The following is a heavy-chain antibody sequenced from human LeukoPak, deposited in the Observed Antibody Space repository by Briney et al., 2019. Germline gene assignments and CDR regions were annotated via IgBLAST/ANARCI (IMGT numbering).Heavy chain of an antibody. CDR2: VSGKSRAT. J-gene: IGHJ4*02. V-gene: IGHV3-48*04. Sequence: GGSLRLSCAASGFIFSDYAVNWVRQAPGKGLEWLSFVSGKSRATYYADSVKGRLTISRDNAKNSLYLQMNSLRAEDTAVYFCARAHSSSWEYWGQGALVTVSS. D-gene: IGHD6-13*01. CDR3: ARAHSSSWEY. CDR1: GFIFSDYA.